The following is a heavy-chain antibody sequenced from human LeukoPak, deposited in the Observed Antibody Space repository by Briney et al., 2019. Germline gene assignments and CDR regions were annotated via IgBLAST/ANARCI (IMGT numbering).Heavy chain of an antibody. D-gene: IGHD4-17*01. J-gene: IGHJ3*02. CDR3: ARDFRGNTVTSKGYTCDM. V-gene: IGHV1-18*01. Sequence: AASVKVSCKASGYTFTSYGITWVRQAPGQGPEWMGWISAYNGDTNYAQRLQVRVTMTTDTSTSTAYVELRSLRSDDTAVNYCARDFRGNTVTSKGYTCDMWPQGTIDSVP. CDR2: ISAYNGDT. CDR1: GYTFTSYG.